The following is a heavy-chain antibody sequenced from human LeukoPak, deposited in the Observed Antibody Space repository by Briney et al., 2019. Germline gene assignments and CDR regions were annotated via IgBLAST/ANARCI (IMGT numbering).Heavy chain of an antibody. J-gene: IGHJ4*02. Sequence: PSETLSLACAVYGESFTIYYWTWIRQPPGKGLEWIGEINHSGSTSYNPSLKSRVTMSVDTSKNQFSLKLRSVTAADTAVYYCARTMTMILVVKGYYHDYWGQGTLVTVSS. CDR3: ARTMTMILVVKGYYHDY. V-gene: IGHV4-34*01. D-gene: IGHD3-22*01. CDR1: GESFTIYY. CDR2: INHSGST.